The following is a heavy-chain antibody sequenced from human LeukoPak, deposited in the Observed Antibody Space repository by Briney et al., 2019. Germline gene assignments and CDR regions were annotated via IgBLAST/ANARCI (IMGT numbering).Heavy chain of an antibody. CDR2: IYYSGST. CDR1: GGSVRSGSYY. CDR3: ARMRYSYGSLRYYFDY. J-gene: IGHJ4*02. Sequence: SETLSLTCSVSGGSVRSGSYYWSWIRQPPGKGLEWIGYIYYSGSTNYNPSLKSRVTISVDTSKNQFSLKLSSVTAADTAVYYCARMRYSYGSLRYYFDYWGQGTLVTVSS. D-gene: IGHD5-18*01. V-gene: IGHV4-61*01.